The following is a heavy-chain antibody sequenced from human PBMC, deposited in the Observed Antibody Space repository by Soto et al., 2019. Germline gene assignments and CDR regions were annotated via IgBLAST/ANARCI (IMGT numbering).Heavy chain of an antibody. J-gene: IGHJ4*02. V-gene: IGHV1-69*12. CDR2: IIPIFGTA. Sequence: QVQLVQSGAEVKKPGSSVKVSCKASGGTFSSYAISWVRQAPGQGLEWMGGIIPIFGTANYAQKFQGRVTITADESTSTAYMELSSLRSEDTAVCYCARDRRWIVGATTHYFDYWGQGTLVTVSS. D-gene: IGHD1-26*01. CDR1: GGTFSSYA. CDR3: ARDRRWIVGATTHYFDY.